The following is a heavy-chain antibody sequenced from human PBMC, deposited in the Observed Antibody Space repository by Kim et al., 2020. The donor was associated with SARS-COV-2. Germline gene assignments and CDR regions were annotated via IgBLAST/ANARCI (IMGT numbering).Heavy chain of an antibody. CDR3: ARGPDTAMVSFSIWLSYYGMDV. CDR1: GYTFTSYA. CDR2: INTNTGNP. Sequence: ASVKVSCKASGYTFTSYAMNWVRQAPGQGLEWMGWINTNTGNPTYAQGFTGRFVFSLDTSVSTAYLQISSLKAEDTAVYYCARGPDTAMVSFSIWLSYYGMDVWGQGTTVTVSS. D-gene: IGHD5-18*01. V-gene: IGHV7-4-1*02. J-gene: IGHJ6*02.